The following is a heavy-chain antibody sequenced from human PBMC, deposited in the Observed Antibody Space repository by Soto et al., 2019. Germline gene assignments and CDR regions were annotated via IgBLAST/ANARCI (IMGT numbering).Heavy chain of an antibody. J-gene: IGHJ5*02. CDR2: VHHRGT. Sequence: SGTLSLTCSVSGYSISSGHYWGWVRQPPGKGPEWIGSVHHRGTYYNPSLESRVTMAIDASKNQFSLKLRSVTAADTAMYYCARENRWFDPWGQGTLVTVSS. V-gene: IGHV4-38-2*02. CDR1: GYSISSGHY. CDR3: ARENRWFDP.